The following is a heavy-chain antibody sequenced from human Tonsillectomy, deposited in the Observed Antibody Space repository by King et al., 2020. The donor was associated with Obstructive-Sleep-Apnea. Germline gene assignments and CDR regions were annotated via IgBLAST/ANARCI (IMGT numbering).Heavy chain of an antibody. V-gene: IGHV4-34*01. CDR2: INHSGST. D-gene: IGHD3-10*01. CDR1: GGSFSGYY. CDR3: ARGRGIPYYYGSGDNYFDY. Sequence: VQLQQWGAGLLKPSETLSLTCAVYGGSFSGYYWSWIRQPPGKGLEWIGEINHSGSTNYNPSLKSRVTISVDTSKNQFSLKLSSVTAADTAVYYCARGRGIPYYYGSGDNYFDYWGQGTLVTVSS. J-gene: IGHJ4*02.